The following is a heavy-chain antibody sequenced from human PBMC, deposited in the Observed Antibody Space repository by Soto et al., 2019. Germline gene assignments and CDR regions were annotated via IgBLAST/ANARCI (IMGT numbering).Heavy chain of an antibody. V-gene: IGHV2-70*11. Sequence: SGPTLVNPTQTLTLTCTFSGFSLSTSGMCVSWIRQSPGKALEWLARIDWDDDKHYTTSLKTRLTISKDSSKNQVVLTMTNMDPVDTGTYYCARTAGHQLIKAYYYSMDIWGQGTTDTVSS. CDR2: IDWDDDK. J-gene: IGHJ6*02. CDR1: GFSLSTSGMC. D-gene: IGHD2-2*01. CDR3: ARTAGHQLIKAYYYSMDI.